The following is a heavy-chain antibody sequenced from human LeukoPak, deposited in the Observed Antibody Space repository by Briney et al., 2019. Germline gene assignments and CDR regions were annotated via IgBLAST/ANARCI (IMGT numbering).Heavy chain of an antibody. CDR3: ARGYYDSSDFEYFQH. D-gene: IGHD3-22*01. J-gene: IGHJ1*01. CDR1: GYSFTSNY. Sequence: GASVKVSCKASGYSFTSNYMHWVRQAPGQGLEWMGWINPNSGDTNFAQKFQGRVTMTRDTSISTVYMELSRLRSDDTAVFYCARGYYDSSDFEYFQHWGQGTLVTVSS. CDR2: INPNSGDT. V-gene: IGHV1-2*02.